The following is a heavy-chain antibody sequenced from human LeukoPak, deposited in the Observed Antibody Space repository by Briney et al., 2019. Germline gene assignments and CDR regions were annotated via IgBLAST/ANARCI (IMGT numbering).Heavy chain of an antibody. CDR1: GFSLNTRGVG. Sequence: SGPTLVKPTQTLTLTCTLSGFSLNTRGVGVGWIRQPPGKALEWLALISWNDDKRYSPSLKSRLTITKDTSKNQVVLTMTNMGPVDTATYFCAHRLADYGGNRPFDYWGQGTLVAVSS. CDR3: AHRLADYGGNRPFDY. V-gene: IGHV2-5*01. J-gene: IGHJ4*02. D-gene: IGHD4-23*01. CDR2: ISWNDDK.